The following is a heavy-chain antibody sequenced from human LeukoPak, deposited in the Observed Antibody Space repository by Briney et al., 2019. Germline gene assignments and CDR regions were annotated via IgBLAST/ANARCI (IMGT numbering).Heavy chain of an antibody. CDR1: GLSFGFYA. J-gene: IGHJ4*02. D-gene: IGHD6-19*01. V-gene: IGHV3-23*01. CDR2: ISGGGAGT. Sequence: GGSLRLSCAASGLSFGFYAMSWVRQAPGKGLEWVSSISGGGAGTYYADSVRGRFTISRDNSKNTLYLQMDSLRAEDTAVYYCVRNLAVAGTCFDSWGQGTLVTVSS. CDR3: VRNLAVAGTCFDS.